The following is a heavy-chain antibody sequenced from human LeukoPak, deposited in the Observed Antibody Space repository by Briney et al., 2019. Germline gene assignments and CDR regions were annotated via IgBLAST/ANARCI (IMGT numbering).Heavy chain of an antibody. Sequence: GRSLRLSCAASGFTFSSYGMYWVRQAPGKGLEWVAVIWYGGRNKYYADSVKGRFTISRDNSKNTLYLQMNSLRVEDTAVYYCAKEGDGSGSYPDYWGQGTLVTVSS. CDR3: AKEGDGSGSYPDY. D-gene: IGHD3-10*01. CDR2: IWYGGRNK. J-gene: IGHJ4*02. CDR1: GFTFSSYG. V-gene: IGHV3-30*18.